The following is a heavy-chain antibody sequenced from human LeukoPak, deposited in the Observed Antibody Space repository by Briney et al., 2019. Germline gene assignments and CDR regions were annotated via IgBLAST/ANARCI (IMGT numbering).Heavy chain of an antibody. D-gene: IGHD6-19*01. Sequence: SETLSLTCIVSGGSISSYYWSWIRQPAGKGLEWIGQIHTSGSTNYNPSLKSRVAMSVDTSKNQFSLELSSVTAADTAVYYCAGRAQTTGWSFDYWGQGALVTVSS. J-gene: IGHJ4*02. CDR2: IHTSGST. V-gene: IGHV4-4*07. CDR3: AGRAQTTGWSFDY. CDR1: GGSISSYY.